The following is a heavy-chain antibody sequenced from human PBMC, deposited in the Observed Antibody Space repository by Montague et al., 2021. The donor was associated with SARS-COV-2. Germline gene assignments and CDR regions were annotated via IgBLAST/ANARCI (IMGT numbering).Heavy chain of an antibody. D-gene: IGHD1-1*01. Sequence: SETLSLTCTVSSGLISNDIYYWGWIRQPPGKGPEWIGGSRYGGTSYYXXSLKSRVTISIDTSKNQCSLKMTAVTAADTAVYFCARQDIQLRFDLWGRGTLVTVSS. CDR3: ARQDIQLRFDL. V-gene: IGHV4-39*01. CDR2: SRYGGTS. J-gene: IGHJ2*01. CDR1: SGLISNDIYY.